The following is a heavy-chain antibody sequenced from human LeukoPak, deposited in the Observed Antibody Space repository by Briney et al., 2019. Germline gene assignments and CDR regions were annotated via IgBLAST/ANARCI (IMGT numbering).Heavy chain of an antibody. D-gene: IGHD3-16*01. CDR1: GGTFSSYA. J-gene: IGHJ3*02. CDR3: ARGEIVITFGSSRPGDAFNI. CDR2: IIPIFGTA. Sequence: GASVKVSCKASGGTFSSYAISWVRQAPGQGLEWMGGIIPIFGTANYAQKFEGRVTITADKSTSTAYMELSSLRSEDTAVYYCARGEIVITFGSSRPGDAFNIWGQGTMVTVSS. V-gene: IGHV1-69*06.